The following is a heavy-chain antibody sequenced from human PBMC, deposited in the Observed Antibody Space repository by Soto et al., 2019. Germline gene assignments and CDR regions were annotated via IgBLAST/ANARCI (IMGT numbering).Heavy chain of an antibody. CDR1: GYTFTGYY. V-gene: IGHV1-2*04. J-gene: IGHJ3*02. CDR2: INPNSGGT. Sequence: GASVKVSCKAPGYTFTGYYMHWVRQAPGQGLEWMGWINPNSGGTNYAQKFQGWVTMTRDTSISTAYMELSRLRSDDTAVYYCARDPTYYDFWSGYYGAFDIWGQGTMVTVSS. CDR3: ARDPTYYDFWSGYYGAFDI. D-gene: IGHD3-3*01.